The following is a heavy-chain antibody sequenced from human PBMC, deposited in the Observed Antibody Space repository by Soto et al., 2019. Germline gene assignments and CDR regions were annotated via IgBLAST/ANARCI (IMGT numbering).Heavy chain of an antibody. CDR2: IYHSGST. CDR3: ARVPKGWLLYFDY. J-gene: IGHJ4*02. D-gene: IGHD5-12*01. V-gene: IGHV4-4*02. Sequence: PSETLSLTCTVSGGSISSYYWSWVRQPPGKGLEWIGEIYHSGSTNYNPSLKSRVTISVDKSKNQFSLKLSSVTAADTAVYYCARVPKGWLLYFDYSGQGTLVT. CDR1: GGSISSYY.